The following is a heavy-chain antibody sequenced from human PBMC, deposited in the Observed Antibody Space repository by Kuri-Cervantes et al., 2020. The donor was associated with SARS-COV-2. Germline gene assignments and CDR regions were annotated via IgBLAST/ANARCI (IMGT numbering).Heavy chain of an antibody. CDR3: ARDGSEYYDFWSGYYFNPATKPGGSTNYYYYYMDV. Sequence: ASVKVSCKASGGTFSSYAISWVRQAPGQGLEWMGIINPSGGSTSYAQKFQGRVTMTRDTSTSTVYMELSSLRSEDTAVYYCARDGSEYYDFWSGYYFNPATKPGGSTNYYYYYMDVWGKGTTVTVSS. J-gene: IGHJ6*03. CDR2: INPSGGST. D-gene: IGHD3-3*01. CDR1: GGTFSSYA. V-gene: IGHV1-46*01.